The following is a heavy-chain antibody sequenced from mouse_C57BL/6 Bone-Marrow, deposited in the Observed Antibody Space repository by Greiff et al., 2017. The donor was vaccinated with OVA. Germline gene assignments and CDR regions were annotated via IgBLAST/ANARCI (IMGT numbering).Heavy chain of an antibody. J-gene: IGHJ3*01. CDR2: IYPRDGST. CDR1: GYTFTSYD. V-gene: IGHV1-85*01. Sequence: QVQLQQSGPELVKPGASVKLSCKASGYTFTSYDINWVKQRPGQGLEWIGWIYPRDGSTKYNEKFKGKATLTVDTSSSTAYMELHSLTSEDSAVYFCAREVFSTMEGGFAYWGQGTLVTVSA. D-gene: IGHD5-1*01. CDR3: AREVFSTMEGGFAY.